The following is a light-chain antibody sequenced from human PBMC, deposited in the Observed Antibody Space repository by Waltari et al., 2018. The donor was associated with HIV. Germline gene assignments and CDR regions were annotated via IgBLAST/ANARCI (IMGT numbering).Light chain of an antibody. V-gene: IGKV1-39*01. Sequence: DIQMTQSPSSLSASLVDRVTITCRASQSIDNFLNWYQQKPGKAPNLLVYAASTLQSEVPSRFSGSGSGTDFTLTISTLQPEDFATYYCQQSYTTPLTFGGGTKVEIK. CDR1: QSIDNF. J-gene: IGKJ4*01. CDR3: QQSYTTPLT. CDR2: AAS.